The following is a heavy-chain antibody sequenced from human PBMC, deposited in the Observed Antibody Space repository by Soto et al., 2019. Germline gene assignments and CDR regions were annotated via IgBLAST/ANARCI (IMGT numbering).Heavy chain of an antibody. CDR3: AHIPNYYQYDWFDP. J-gene: IGHJ5*02. Sequence: QITLKESGPPLVKPTQTLTPTCTFSGFSLTTRGVGVGWIRQPPGKALECLALIYWDDDKRYSPSLQSRLSIPKDTSKNQVVLTMTNVDPVDTATYYCAHIPNYYQYDWFDPWGQGTLVSVSS. CDR1: GFSLTTRGVG. CDR2: IYWDDDK. V-gene: IGHV2-5*02. D-gene: IGHD3-16*01.